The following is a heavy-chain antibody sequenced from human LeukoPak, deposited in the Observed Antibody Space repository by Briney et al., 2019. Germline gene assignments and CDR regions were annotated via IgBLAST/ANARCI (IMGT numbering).Heavy chain of an antibody. Sequence: GSLRLSCAASGFSFSSYAMSWVRQAPGKGLEWVSAISGSGGSTYYADSVKGRFTISRDNSKNTLYLQMNSLRAEDTAVYYCAKDLDDAAYYYGMDVWGQGTTVTVSS. CDR1: GFSFSSYA. D-gene: IGHD1-1*01. CDR3: AKDLDDAAYYYGMDV. J-gene: IGHJ6*02. V-gene: IGHV3-23*01. CDR2: ISGSGGST.